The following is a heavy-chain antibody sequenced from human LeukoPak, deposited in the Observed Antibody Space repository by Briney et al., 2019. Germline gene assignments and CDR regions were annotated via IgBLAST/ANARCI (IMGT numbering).Heavy chain of an antibody. J-gene: IGHJ6*03. D-gene: IGHD3-3*01. CDR2: IYPGDSDT. V-gene: IGHV5-51*01. CDR1: GYSFASYW. Sequence: GESLKISRKGSGYSFASYWIGWVRQMPGKGLEWMGIIYPGDSDTRYSPSFQGQVTISADKSISTAYLQWSSLKASDTAMYYCARRSSGYDYYYYMDVWGKGTTVTVSS. CDR3: ARRSSGYDYYYYMDV.